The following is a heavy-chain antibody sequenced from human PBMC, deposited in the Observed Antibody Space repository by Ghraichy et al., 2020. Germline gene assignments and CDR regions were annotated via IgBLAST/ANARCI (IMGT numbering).Heavy chain of an antibody. CDR2: IKEDGSEE. Sequence: GGSLRLSCAASGFTFGTYWMSWVRQAPGKGLEWVANIKEDGSEEYYVDSVKGRFTISRDNAKDSLYLQMNSLRADDTAVYYCVRGSGYYRFDPWGQGTLVTVSS. CDR1: GFTFGTYW. J-gene: IGHJ5*02. CDR3: VRGSGYYRFDP. D-gene: IGHD5-12*01. V-gene: IGHV3-7*03.